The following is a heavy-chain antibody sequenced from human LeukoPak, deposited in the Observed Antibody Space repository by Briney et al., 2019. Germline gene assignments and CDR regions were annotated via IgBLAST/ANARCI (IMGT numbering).Heavy chain of an antibody. V-gene: IGHV1-69*06. D-gene: IGHD6-13*01. CDR2: IIPIFGTA. Sequence: ASVKVSCKASGGTFSSYAISWVRQAPGQGLEWMGGIIPIFGTANYAQKSQGRVTITADKSTSTAYMELSSLRSEDTAVYYCARAYSSSWYWWYFDYWGQGTLVTVSS. CDR3: ARAYSSSWYWWYFDY. J-gene: IGHJ4*02. CDR1: GGTFSSYA.